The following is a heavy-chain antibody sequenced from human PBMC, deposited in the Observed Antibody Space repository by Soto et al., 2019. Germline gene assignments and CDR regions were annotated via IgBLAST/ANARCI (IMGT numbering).Heavy chain of an antibody. V-gene: IGHV3-48*03. CDR3: ARVCGRFNY. CDR2: IDGSGTTK. J-gene: IGHJ4*02. D-gene: IGHD2-2*01. Sequence: EVQLLESGGGLVQPGGSLRLSCGVSGFTFNDFEMNWVRQAPGKGLEWLAYIDGSGTTKKYADSVRGRFTISRDNPNNALFLQMSSLSAADTAIYYCARVCGRFNYWGQGTVVSVSS. CDR1: GFTFNDFE.